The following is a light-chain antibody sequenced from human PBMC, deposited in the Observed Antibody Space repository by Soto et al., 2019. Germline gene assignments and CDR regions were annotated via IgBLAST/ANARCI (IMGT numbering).Light chain of an antibody. J-gene: IGKJ4*01. CDR2: GAS. CDR1: QDIQYC. Sequence: DIQMTQSPSSLSASVGDTVTLTCRASQDIQYCLAWYQQKPGKAPSLLIFGASFLQPGVASRFNGSGSATEFTLTISSLQPEDVATYYCQKYQSAPLTFGGGTKVEIK. CDR3: QKYQSAPLT. V-gene: IGKV1-27*01.